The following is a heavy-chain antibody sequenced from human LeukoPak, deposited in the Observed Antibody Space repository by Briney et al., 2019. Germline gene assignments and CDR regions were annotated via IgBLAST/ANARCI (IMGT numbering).Heavy chain of an antibody. CDR3: ARVGSWIQLWILDAFDI. CDR1: GYTFTSYG. CDR2: ISAYNGNT. J-gene: IGHJ3*02. V-gene: IGHV1-18*01. D-gene: IGHD5-18*01. Sequence: ASVKVSCNASGYTFTSYGISWVRQAPGQGLEWMGWISAYNGNTNYAQKFQGRVTMTRDTSISTAYMELSRLRSDDTAVYYCARVGSWIQLWILDAFDIWGQGTMVTVSS.